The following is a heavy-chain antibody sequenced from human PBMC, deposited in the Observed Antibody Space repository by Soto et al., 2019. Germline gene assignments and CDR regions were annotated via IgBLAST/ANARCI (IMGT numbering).Heavy chain of an antibody. J-gene: IGHJ4*02. CDR2: ISAYNGNT. Sequence: QVQLVQSGAEVKKPGASVKVSCKASGYTFTSYGISWVRQAPGQGLEWMGWISAYNGNTNYAQKLPGRVTMTTDTSTSTAIMELRSLRSDDTAVYYCARVQYYGAGSYYHEAYYFGYWCQGTLVTVSS. CDR3: ARVQYYGAGSYYHEAYYFGY. CDR1: GYTFTSYG. V-gene: IGHV1-18*01. D-gene: IGHD3-10*01.